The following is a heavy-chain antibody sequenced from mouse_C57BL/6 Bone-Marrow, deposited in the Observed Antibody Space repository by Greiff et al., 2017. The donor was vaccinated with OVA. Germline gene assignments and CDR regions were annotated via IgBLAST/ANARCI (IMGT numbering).Heavy chain of an antibody. Sequence: VKLQESGAELVRPGASVTLSCKASGYTFTDYEMHWVKQTPVHGLEWIGAIDPETGGTAYNQKFKGKAILTADKSSSTAYMELRSLTSEDSAVYYCTRNWSYAMDYWGQGTSVTVSS. D-gene: IGHD4-1*01. CDR2: IDPETGGT. V-gene: IGHV1-15*01. J-gene: IGHJ4*01. CDR3: TRNWSYAMDY. CDR1: GYTFTDYE.